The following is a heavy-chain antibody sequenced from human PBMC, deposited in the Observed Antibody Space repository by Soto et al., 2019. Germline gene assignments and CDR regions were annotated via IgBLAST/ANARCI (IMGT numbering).Heavy chain of an antibody. CDR1: GFSISSYY. CDR3: ARDHAENYYGSGSLWFDP. CDR2: IYYSGST. J-gene: IGHJ5*02. D-gene: IGHD3-10*01. Sequence: SETLSLTCTVSGFSISSYYWSWIRQPPGKGLEWIGYIYYSGSTNYNPSLKSRVTISVDTSKNQFSLKLSSVTAADTAVYYCARDHAENYYGSGSLWFDPWGQGTLVTVSS. V-gene: IGHV4-59*01.